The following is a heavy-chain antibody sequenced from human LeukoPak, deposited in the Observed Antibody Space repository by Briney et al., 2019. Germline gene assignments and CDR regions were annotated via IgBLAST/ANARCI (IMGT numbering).Heavy chain of an antibody. V-gene: IGHV3-48*01. J-gene: IGHJ4*02. CDR3: ARELAVPSTGY. CDR1: GFTFSIYN. Sequence: GGSLRLPCAASGFTFSIYNMNWVRQAPGKGLEWVSYISSSSSTIYYSDSVKGRFTISRDNAKNSLYLQMNSLRAEDTAVYYCARELAVPSTGYWGQGTLVTVSS. CDR2: ISSSSSTI. D-gene: IGHD2-15*01.